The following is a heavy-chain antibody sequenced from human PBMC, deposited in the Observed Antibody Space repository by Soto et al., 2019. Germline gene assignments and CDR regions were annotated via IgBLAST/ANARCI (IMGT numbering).Heavy chain of an antibody. CDR3: AKCHDYLGIDY. J-gene: IGHJ4*02. CDR1: GGSISSSSYY. CDR2: IYYSGST. D-gene: IGHD4-17*01. Sequence: PSETLSLTCTVSGGSISSSSYYWGWIRQPPGKGLEWIGSIYYSGSTYYNPSLKSRVTISVDTSKNQFSLKLSSVTAADTAVYYCAKCHDYLGIDYWGQGTLVTVSS. V-gene: IGHV4-39*01.